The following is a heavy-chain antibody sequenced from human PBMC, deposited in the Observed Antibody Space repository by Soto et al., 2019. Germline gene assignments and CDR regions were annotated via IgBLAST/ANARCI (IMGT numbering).Heavy chain of an antibody. J-gene: IGHJ6*02. CDR2: ISSNGSSK. V-gene: IGHV3-64*04. CDR3: ARDSATKTYYDFWSGSLDV. D-gene: IGHD3-3*01. Sequence: GGSLRLSCAASGFTFSSYAMHWVRQAPGKGLEYVSVISSNGSSKYYADSVKGRFTISRDNSKNTLYLQMNSLRAEDTAVYYCARDSATKTYYDFWSGSLDVWGQGTTVTVSS. CDR1: GFTFSSYA.